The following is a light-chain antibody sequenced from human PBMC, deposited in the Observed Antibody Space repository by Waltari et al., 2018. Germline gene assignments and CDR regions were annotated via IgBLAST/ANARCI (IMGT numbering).Light chain of an antibody. CDR2: WAS. CDR1: QSLLYSSNNKNY. Sequence: DVVMTQSPDSLPVSLGERATINCKSSQSLLYSSNNKNYLVWYQQKPGQPPKLLIYWASTRESGVPDRFSGSGSGTDFTLTISSLQAEDVAVYYCQQYYDNVVTFGPGTKVDIK. J-gene: IGKJ3*01. CDR3: QQYYDNVVT. V-gene: IGKV4-1*01.